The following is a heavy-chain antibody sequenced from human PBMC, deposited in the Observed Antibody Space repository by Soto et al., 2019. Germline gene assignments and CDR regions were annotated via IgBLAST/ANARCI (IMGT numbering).Heavy chain of an antibody. CDR3: ARANPGDYYFAY. V-gene: IGHV3-48*01. CDR1: GFTFSSYS. D-gene: IGHD4-17*01. J-gene: IGHJ4*02. Sequence: EVQLVESGGGLVQPGGSLSLSCAASGFTFSSYSMNWVRKAPGKGLGWVSYISSSSSTIYYEASVKGRFTISRDNDKNALYLQMNCLRAEYTAVYYCARANPGDYYFAYWGQGTLVTVSS. CDR2: ISSSSSTI.